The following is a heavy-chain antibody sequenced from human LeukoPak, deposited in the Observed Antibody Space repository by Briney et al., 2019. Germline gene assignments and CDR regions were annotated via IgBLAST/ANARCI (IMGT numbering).Heavy chain of an antibody. CDR3: TTGLVGATANDY. V-gene: IGHV3-15*01. Sequence: GGSLRLSCAASGFTFSNYAMSWVRQAPGKGLEWVGRIKSKTDGGTTDYAAPVKGRFTISRDDSKNTLYLQMNSLKTEDTAVYYCTTGLVGATANDYWGQGTLVTVSS. CDR2: IKSKTDGGTT. CDR1: GFTFSNYA. D-gene: IGHD1-26*01. J-gene: IGHJ4*02.